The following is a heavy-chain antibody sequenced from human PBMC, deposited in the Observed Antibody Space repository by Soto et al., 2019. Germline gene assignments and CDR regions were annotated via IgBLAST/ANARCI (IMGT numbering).Heavy chain of an antibody. CDR1: GGSISSGGYY. D-gene: IGHD2-21*02. V-gene: IGHV4-31*03. Sequence: QVQLQESGPGLVKPSQTLSLTCTVSGGSISSGGYYWSWIRQHPGKGLEWIGYIYYSGSTYYNPSLKSRVTISVDTSKNQFSLKLSSVTAADTAVYYCARDVAVVTATDSYYYDGMDVWGQGTTVTDSS. CDR3: ARDVAVVTATDSYYYDGMDV. CDR2: IYYSGST. J-gene: IGHJ6*02.